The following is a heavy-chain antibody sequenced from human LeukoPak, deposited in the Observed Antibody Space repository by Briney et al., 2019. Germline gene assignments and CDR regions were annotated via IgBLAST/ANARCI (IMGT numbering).Heavy chain of an antibody. CDR1: GFTFDDYT. Sequence: GGSLRLSCAASGFTFDDYTMHWVRQAPGKGLEWVSLISWDGGSTYYADSVKGRFTISRDNSKNSLYLQMNSLRTEDTALYYCARRPYYDFWSGPDYWGQGTLVTVSS. J-gene: IGHJ4*02. V-gene: IGHV3-43*01. CDR2: ISWDGGST. CDR3: ARRPYYDFWSGPDY. D-gene: IGHD3-3*01.